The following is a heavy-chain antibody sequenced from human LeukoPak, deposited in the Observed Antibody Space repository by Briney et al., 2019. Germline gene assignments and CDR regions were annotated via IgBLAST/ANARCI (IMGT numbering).Heavy chain of an antibody. CDR3: ARVKGYYDILTDNAFDI. Sequence: GGSLRLSCAASGFTFDDYAMHWVRQAPGKGLEWVSSISSSSSYIYYADSVKGRFTISRDNAKNSLYLQMNSLRAEDTAVYYCARVKGYYDILTDNAFDIWGQGTMVTVSS. D-gene: IGHD3-9*01. J-gene: IGHJ3*02. CDR1: GFTFDDYA. V-gene: IGHV3-21*01. CDR2: ISSSSSYI.